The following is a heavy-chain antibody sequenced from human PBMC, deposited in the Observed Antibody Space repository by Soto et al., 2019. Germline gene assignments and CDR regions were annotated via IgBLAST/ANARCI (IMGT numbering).Heavy chain of an antibody. D-gene: IGHD4-17*01. CDR2: IYYSGST. CDR1: GGSISSGDYY. J-gene: IGHJ4*02. Sequence: QVQLQESGPGLVKPSQTLSLTCSVSGGSISSGDYYWSWIRQPPGKGLEWIGYIYYSGSTYYNPSLQSRVTISVDTAKNQFSLKLLSGTAADTAVYSCARELMTTVTYFDYWGQGPLVTVSS. V-gene: IGHV4-30-4*01. CDR3: ARELMTTVTYFDY.